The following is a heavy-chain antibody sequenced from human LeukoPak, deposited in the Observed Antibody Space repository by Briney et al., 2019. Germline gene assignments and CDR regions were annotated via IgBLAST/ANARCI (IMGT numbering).Heavy chain of an antibody. J-gene: IGHJ4*02. Sequence: SETLSLTCTVSGGSISSSSYYWGWIRQPPGKGLEWIGSIYYSGSTYYNPSLKSRVTISVDTSKNQFSLKLSSVTAADTAVYYCARLAPPMSYYNVREDYWGQGTLVTVSS. D-gene: IGHD3-10*01. CDR1: GGSISSSSYY. CDR3: ARLAPPMSYYNVREDY. CDR2: IYYSGST. V-gene: IGHV4-39*01.